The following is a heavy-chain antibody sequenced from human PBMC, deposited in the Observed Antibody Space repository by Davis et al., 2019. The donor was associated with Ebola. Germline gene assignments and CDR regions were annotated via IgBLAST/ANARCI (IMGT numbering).Heavy chain of an antibody. CDR3: ARVGAYAFDY. D-gene: IGHD1-26*01. Sequence: PSETLSLTCAVYGGSFSGYYWSWIRQPPGKGLEWIGEINHSGSTNYNPSLKSRVTISVDTPKNQFSLKLSSVTAADTAVYYCARVGAYAFDYWGQGTLVTVSS. V-gene: IGHV4-34*01. J-gene: IGHJ4*02. CDR2: INHSGST. CDR1: GGSFSGYY.